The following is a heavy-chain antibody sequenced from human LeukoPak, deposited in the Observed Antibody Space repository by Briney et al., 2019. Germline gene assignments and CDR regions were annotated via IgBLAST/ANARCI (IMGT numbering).Heavy chain of an antibody. CDR3: AKGRSHLLTEVDY. V-gene: IGHV3-23*01. CDR1: RFTFRNYA. J-gene: IGHJ4*02. Sequence: GGSLRLSCVVSRFTFRNYAMNWVRQAPGKGLEWVSGISDNGDTTYSADSVRGRFTISRDNSRNTLYLQMNSLRAEDTALYYCAKGRSHLLTEVDYWSQGTLVTVSS. D-gene: IGHD3-9*01. CDR2: ISDNGDTT.